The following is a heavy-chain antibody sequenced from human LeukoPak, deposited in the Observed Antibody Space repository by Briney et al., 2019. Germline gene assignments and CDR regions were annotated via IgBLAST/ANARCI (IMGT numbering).Heavy chain of an antibody. Sequence: GGSLRLSCAASGFIFSSYAMHWVRQAPGKGRGWVAVISYDGSNKYYADSVKGRFTISRDNSKNTLYLQMNSLRAEDTAMYYCARGGGMVRGVTYYYYGMDVWGQGTTVTVSS. CDR3: ARGGGMVRGVTYYYYGMDV. V-gene: IGHV3-30-3*01. J-gene: IGHJ6*02. CDR2: ISYDGSNK. D-gene: IGHD3-10*01. CDR1: GFIFSSYA.